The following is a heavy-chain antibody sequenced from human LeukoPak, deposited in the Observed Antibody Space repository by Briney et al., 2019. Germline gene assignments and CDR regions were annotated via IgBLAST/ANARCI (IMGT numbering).Heavy chain of an antibody. CDR1: GFTFSNYG. D-gene: IGHD2-15*01. Sequence: GTSLRLSCAASGFTFSNYGMHWVRQAPGKGLEWLAVISYDGSNKYYADSVKGRFTISRDNSKNTLYLQMNSLRAEDTAVYYCAKDLGEGIVVVAATLDYWGQGTLVTVSS. J-gene: IGHJ4*02. CDR2: ISYDGSNK. V-gene: IGHV3-30*18. CDR3: AKDLGEGIVVVAATLDY.